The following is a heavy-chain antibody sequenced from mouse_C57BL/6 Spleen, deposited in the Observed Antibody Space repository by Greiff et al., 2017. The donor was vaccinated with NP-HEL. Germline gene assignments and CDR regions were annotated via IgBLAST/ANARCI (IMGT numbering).Heavy chain of an antibody. CDR1: GYTFTSYT. CDR2: INPSSGYT. V-gene: IGHV1-4*01. J-gene: IGHJ4*01. Sequence: VQLQQSGAELARPGASVKMSCKASGYTFTSYTMHWVKQRPGQGLEWIGYINPSSGYTKYNQKFKDKATLTADTASSTAYMQLSSLTSEDSAVYYCARSGGSDLYYAMDYWGQGTSVTVSS. D-gene: IGHD1-1*01. CDR3: ARSGGSDLYYAMDY.